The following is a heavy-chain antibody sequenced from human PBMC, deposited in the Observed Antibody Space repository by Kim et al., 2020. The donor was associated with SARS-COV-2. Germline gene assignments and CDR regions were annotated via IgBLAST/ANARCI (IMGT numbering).Heavy chain of an antibody. CDR2: ISGSGGST. J-gene: IGHJ4*02. CDR3: AKAWGMVRGVIIPTDY. CDR1: GFTFSSYA. D-gene: IGHD3-10*01. V-gene: IGHV3-23*01. Sequence: GGSLRLSCAASGFTFSSYAMSWVRQAPGKGLEWVSAISGSGGSTYYADSVKGRFTISRDNSKNTLYLQMNSLRAEDTAVYYCAKAWGMVRGVIIPTDYWGQGTLVTVSS.